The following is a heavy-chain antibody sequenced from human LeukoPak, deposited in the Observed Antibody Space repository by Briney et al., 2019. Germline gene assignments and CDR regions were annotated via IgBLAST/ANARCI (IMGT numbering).Heavy chain of an antibody. D-gene: IGHD4-17*01. J-gene: IGHJ4*02. CDR2: IYSSGST. CDR3: ARSYGDPLFDY. CDR1: GFTVSSNY. V-gene: IGHV3-66*01. Sequence: GGSLRLSCVGSGFTVSSNYMSWVRQAPGKGLEWVSVIYSSGSTFHADSVKGRSSISRDTSKNTLYLQMKSLRAEDTAVYYCARSYGDPLFDYWGQGTLVTVSA.